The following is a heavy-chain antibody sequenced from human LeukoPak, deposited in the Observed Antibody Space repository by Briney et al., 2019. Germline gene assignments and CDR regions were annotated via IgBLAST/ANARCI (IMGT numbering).Heavy chain of an antibody. J-gene: IGHJ2*01. CDR1: GGSISSYY. CDR2: IYYSGST. V-gene: IGHV4-59*01. D-gene: IGHD3-3*01. Sequence: NPSETLSLTCTVSGGSISSYYWSWIRQPPGKGLEWLGYIYYSGSTNYNSSLKSRVTISVDTSKNQFSLKLSSVTAADTAVYYCARDKGWSSYWYFDLWGRGTLVTVSS. CDR3: ARDKGWSSYWYFDL.